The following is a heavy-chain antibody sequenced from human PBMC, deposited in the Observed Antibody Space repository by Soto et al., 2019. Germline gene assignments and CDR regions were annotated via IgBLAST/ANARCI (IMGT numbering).Heavy chain of an antibody. V-gene: IGHV1-18*01. CDR1: GYTFTSYG. J-gene: IGHJ3*02. Sequence: ASVKVSCTASGYTFTSYGISWVRQAPGQGLEWMGWISAYNGNTNYAQKLQGRVTMTTDTSTSTAYMELRSLRSDDTAVYYCARDPIAARLDHDAFDIWGQGTMVTVSS. D-gene: IGHD6-6*01. CDR2: ISAYNGNT. CDR3: ARDPIAARLDHDAFDI.